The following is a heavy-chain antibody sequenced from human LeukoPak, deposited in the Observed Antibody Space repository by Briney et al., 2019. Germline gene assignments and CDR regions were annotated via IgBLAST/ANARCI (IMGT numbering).Heavy chain of an antibody. Sequence: GGSLRLSCAASGFTFSSYSMNWVRQAPGKGLEWVSYISSSSTIYYADSVKGRFTISRDNAKNSLYLQMNSLRAEDTAVYYCARDRPVDDVFDYWGQGTLVTVSS. V-gene: IGHV3-48*04. CDR2: ISSSSTI. CDR3: ARDRPVDDVFDY. D-gene: IGHD5/OR15-5a*01. CDR1: GFTFSSYS. J-gene: IGHJ4*02.